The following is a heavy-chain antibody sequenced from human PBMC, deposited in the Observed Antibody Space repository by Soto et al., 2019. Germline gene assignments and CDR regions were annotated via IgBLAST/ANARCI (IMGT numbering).Heavy chain of an antibody. V-gene: IGHV4-4*02. CDR3: ARTARFLEWLSRKYYYYGMDV. Sequence: QVQLQESGPGLVKPSGTLSLTCAVSGGSISSSNWWSWVRQPPGKGLEWIGEIYHSGSTNYNPSLKSRVTISVDKSKNQFSLKLSSVTAADTAVYYCARTARFLEWLSRKYYYYGMDVWGQGTTVTVSS. J-gene: IGHJ6*02. D-gene: IGHD3-3*01. CDR1: GGSISSSNW. CDR2: IYHSGST.